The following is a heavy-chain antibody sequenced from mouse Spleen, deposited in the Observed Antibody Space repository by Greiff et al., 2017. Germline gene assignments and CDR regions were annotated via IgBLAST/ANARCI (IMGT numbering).Heavy chain of an antibody. J-gene: IGHJ2*01. D-gene: IGHD4-1*01. CDR3: ARTGEYWDPFDY. V-gene: IGHV3-2*02. CDR2: ISYSGST. CDR1: GYSITSDYA. Sequence: DVQLVESGPGLVKPSQSLSLTCTVTGYSITSDYAWNWIRQFPGNKLEWMGYISYSGSTSYNPSLKSRISITRDTSKNQFFLQLNSVTTEDTATYYCARTGEYWDPFDYWGQGTTLTVSS.